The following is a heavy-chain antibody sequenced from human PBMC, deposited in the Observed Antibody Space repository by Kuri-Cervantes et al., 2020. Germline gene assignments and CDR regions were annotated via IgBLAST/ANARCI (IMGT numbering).Heavy chain of an antibody. Sequence: SETLSLTCTVSGGSISSSSYYRGWIRQPPGKGLEWIGSIYYSGSTYYNPSLKSRVTISVDTSKNQFSLKLSSVTAADTAVDYCARRNYYDSSGYYYRTHRYFDLWGRGTLVTVSS. V-gene: IGHV4-39*01. D-gene: IGHD3-22*01. CDR1: GGSISSSSYY. J-gene: IGHJ2*01. CDR3: ARRNYYDSSGYYYRTHRYFDL. CDR2: IYYSGST.